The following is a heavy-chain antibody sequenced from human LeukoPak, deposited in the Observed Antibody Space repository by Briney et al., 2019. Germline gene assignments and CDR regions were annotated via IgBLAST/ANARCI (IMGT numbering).Heavy chain of an antibody. CDR2: IYYSGST. CDR3: AIGYCSGGSCYDY. CDR1: GGSISSGRYY. V-gene: IGHV4-31*03. Sequence: SQTLSLTCTVSGGSISSGRYYWSRIRQHPGQGLEWIGYIYYSGSTYYNPSLKTRVTISVDTSKNQFSLKLSSVTAADTAGYYCAIGYCSGGSCYDYWGQGTLVTVSS. D-gene: IGHD2-15*01. J-gene: IGHJ4*02.